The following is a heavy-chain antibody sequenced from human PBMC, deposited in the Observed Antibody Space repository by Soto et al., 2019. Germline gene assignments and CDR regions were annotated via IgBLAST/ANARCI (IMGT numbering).Heavy chain of an antibody. J-gene: IGHJ4*02. V-gene: IGHV3-23*01. CDR1: GFTFSNYA. D-gene: IGHD3-16*01. CDR2: ISGRGGRS. CDR3: AKAYFVWSSEQPYYFDY. Sequence: EVQLLDSGGGLVQPGGSLRLSCAASGFTFSNYAMTWVRQGPGKGLEWVSGISGRGGRSYYADSVKGRFTISRDNSKSTLYLQMNSLRAADTAVYYCAKAYFVWSSEQPYYFDYWGQGTLVTVSS.